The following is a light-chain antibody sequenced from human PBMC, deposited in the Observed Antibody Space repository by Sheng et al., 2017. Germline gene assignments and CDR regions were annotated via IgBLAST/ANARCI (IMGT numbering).Light chain of an antibody. J-gene: IGLJ2*01. Sequence: YELTQPPSVSVSPGQTATITCSGDLLRDKYVCWYQQKPGQSPVLVIYRDSKRPSGIPERISGSNSGNTATLTISGTQAMDEADYYCQAWDSGTVVFGGGTKLTVL. CDR3: QAWDSGTVV. CDR2: RDS. V-gene: IGLV3-1*01. CDR1: LLRDKY.